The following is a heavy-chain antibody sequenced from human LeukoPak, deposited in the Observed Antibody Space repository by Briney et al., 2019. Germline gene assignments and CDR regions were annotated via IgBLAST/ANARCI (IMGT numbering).Heavy chain of an antibody. Sequence: ASVKVSCKASGYTFTGYYMHWVRQAPGQGLEWMGWINPNSGGTNYAQKFQGRVTMTRDTSISTAYMELSRLRSDDTAVYYCARDYDGYSYGYYYYYGMDVWGQGTTVTVSS. J-gene: IGHJ6*02. D-gene: IGHD5-18*01. CDR3: ARDYDGYSYGYYYYYGMDV. CDR2: INPNSGGT. V-gene: IGHV1-2*02. CDR1: GYTFTGYY.